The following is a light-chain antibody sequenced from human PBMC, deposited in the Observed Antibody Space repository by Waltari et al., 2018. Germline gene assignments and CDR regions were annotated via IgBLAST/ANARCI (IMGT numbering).Light chain of an antibody. CDR1: QSLLHSNGYNF. CDR3: MQALQAPRT. J-gene: IGKJ2*01. V-gene: IGKV2-28*01. CDR2: LGS. Sequence: DIVMTQSPLSLPVTPGEPASLSCRSSQSLLHSNGYNFLDWYLQKPGQSPQLLIYLGSNRASGVPDRFSGSGSGTDFTLKISRVEAEDAGFYYCMQALQAPRTFGQGTKLEI.